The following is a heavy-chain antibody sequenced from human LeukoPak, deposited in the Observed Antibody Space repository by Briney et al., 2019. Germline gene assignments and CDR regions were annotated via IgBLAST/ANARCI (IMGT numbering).Heavy chain of an antibody. CDR2: ISGSGGST. CDR1: EFSVGSNY. Sequence: GGSLRLSCAASEFSVGSNYMTWVRQAPGKGLEWVSAISGSGGSTYYADSVKGRFTISRDNSKNTLYLQMNSLRAEDTAVYYCAKSLAAAGRDYWGQGTLVTVSS. V-gene: IGHV3-23*01. J-gene: IGHJ4*02. CDR3: AKSLAAAGRDY. D-gene: IGHD6-13*01.